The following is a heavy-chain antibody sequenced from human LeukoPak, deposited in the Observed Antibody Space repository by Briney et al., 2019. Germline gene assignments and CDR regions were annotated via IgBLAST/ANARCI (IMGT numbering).Heavy chain of an antibody. CDR2: ISAGGGSS. Sequence: PGGSLRLSCAASGFTFSSYAMSWVRQAPGKGLEWVLGISAGGGSSYYADSVKGRLTISRDNSKNTLYLQMDSLRAEDTAVYYCAKDRITGTPYYFDYWGQGTLVTVSS. CDR1: GFTFSSYA. D-gene: IGHD1-20*01. CDR3: AKDRITGTPYYFDY. V-gene: IGHV3-23*01. J-gene: IGHJ4*02.